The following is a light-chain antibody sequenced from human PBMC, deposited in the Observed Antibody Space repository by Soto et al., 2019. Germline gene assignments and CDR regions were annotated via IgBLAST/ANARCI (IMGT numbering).Light chain of an antibody. CDR2: YAS. J-gene: IGKJ3*01. V-gene: IGKV3-15*01. CDR3: QQYNNWPPGAT. CDR1: LTVNTN. Sequence: DIVMTQSPATLSVSPGERATLSCRASLTVNTNLAWYQQKPGQAPRLLIYYASIRATGIPARFSGSGSVKEFTLTISSVQSEDSAVYYCQQYNNWPPGATFGPGTKVEIK.